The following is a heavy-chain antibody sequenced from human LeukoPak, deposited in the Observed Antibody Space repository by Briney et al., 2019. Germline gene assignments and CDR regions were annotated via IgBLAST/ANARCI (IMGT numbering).Heavy chain of an antibody. V-gene: IGHV1-69*05. Sequence: SVKVSCKASGGTFSSYAISWVRQAPGQGLEWMGGIIPIFGTANYAQKFQGRVTITTDESTSTAYMELSSLRSEDTAVYYCASSSLRGYSYGPKVYWGQGTLVTGSS. J-gene: IGHJ4*02. CDR3: ASSSLRGYSYGPKVY. D-gene: IGHD5-18*01. CDR1: GGTFSSYA. CDR2: IIPIFGTA.